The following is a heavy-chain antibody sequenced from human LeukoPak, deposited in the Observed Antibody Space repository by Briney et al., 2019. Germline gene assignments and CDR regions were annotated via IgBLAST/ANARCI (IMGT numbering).Heavy chain of an antibody. J-gene: IGHJ6*02. Sequence: ASVKVSCKASGYTFTSYAMHWVRQAPGQRLEWMGWINAGNGNTKYSQKFQGRVTITRDTSASTAYMELSSLRSEDTAVYYCAREKTGYSGLYYYGMDVWGQGTTVTVSS. D-gene: IGHD5-12*01. V-gene: IGHV1-3*01. CDR3: AREKTGYSGLYYYGMDV. CDR2: INAGNGNT. CDR1: GYTFTSYA.